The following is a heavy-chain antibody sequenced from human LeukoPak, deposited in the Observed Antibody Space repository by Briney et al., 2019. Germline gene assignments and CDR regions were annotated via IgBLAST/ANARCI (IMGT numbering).Heavy chain of an antibody. CDR1: GFNIAEYT. D-gene: IGHD1-1*01. CDR3: AKDLPAGNWNYFDY. V-gene: IGHV3-43*01. J-gene: IGHJ4*02. Sequence: PGGSLRLSCTASGFNIAEYTMHWVRQTPGKGLEWVSLFSYEDDNTYYADSVEGRFTISRDSSKNSLYLQMNSLGTEDTALYYCAKDLPAGNWNYFDYWGQGTLVTVSS. CDR2: FSYEDDNT.